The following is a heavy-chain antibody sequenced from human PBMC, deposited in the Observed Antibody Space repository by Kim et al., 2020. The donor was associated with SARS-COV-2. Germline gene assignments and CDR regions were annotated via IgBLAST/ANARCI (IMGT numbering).Heavy chain of an antibody. CDR2: ISYDGSNK. D-gene: IGHD3-9*01. CDR3: ARVGGVFDWLSPFDY. Sequence: GGSLRLSCAASGFTFSSYAMHWVRQAPGKGLEWVAVISYDGSNKYYADSVKGRFTISRDNSKNTLYLQMNSLRAEDTAVYYCARVGGVFDWLSPFDYWGQGTLVTVSS. CDR1: GFTFSSYA. J-gene: IGHJ4*02. V-gene: IGHV3-30*04.